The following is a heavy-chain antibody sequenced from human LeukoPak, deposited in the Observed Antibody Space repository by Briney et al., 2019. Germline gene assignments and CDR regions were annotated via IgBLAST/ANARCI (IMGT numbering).Heavy chain of an antibody. J-gene: IGHJ4*02. CDR3: VNGGSGWYDMYY. V-gene: IGHV3-23*01. Sequence: GGSLRLSCAASGFTFSSYAMSWVRQAPGKGLEWVSAISGSGGSTYYADSVKGRFTISRDNSKNTLYLQMSSLRAEDTAVYYCVNGGSGWYDMYYWGQGTLVTVSS. CDR1: GFTFSSYA. D-gene: IGHD6-19*01. CDR2: ISGSGGST.